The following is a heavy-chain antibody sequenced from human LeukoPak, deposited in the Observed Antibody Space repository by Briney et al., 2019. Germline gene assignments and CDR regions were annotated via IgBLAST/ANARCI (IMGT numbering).Heavy chain of an antibody. CDR1: GFTFSSYA. J-gene: IGHJ4*02. D-gene: IGHD2-2*01. CDR3: AKAGGSNPPYDY. CDR2: ISYDGSNK. Sequence: GGSLRLSCAASGFTFSSYAMHWVRQASGKGLEWVAVISYDGSNKYYADSVKGRFTISRDNSKNTLYLQMNSLRAEDTAVYYCAKAGGSNPPYDYCGQGTLVTVSS. V-gene: IGHV3-30-3*01.